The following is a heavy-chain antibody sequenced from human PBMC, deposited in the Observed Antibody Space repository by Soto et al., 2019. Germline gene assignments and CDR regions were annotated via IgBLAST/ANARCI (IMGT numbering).Heavy chain of an antibody. CDR2: IYWHDDK. Sequence: SGPTLVYPTQTLTLPCTFSGFSLSTPGVGVNWIRQPPGKALEWLALIYWHDDKRYSPSLKSRLTITKDTSKNQVVLRMANMDPVDTATDYCAHRGGATVGLYYFDYWGQGALVTDSS. CDR3: AHRGGATVGLYYFDY. J-gene: IGHJ4*02. V-gene: IGHV2-5*01. CDR1: GFSLSTPGVG. D-gene: IGHD3-16*01.